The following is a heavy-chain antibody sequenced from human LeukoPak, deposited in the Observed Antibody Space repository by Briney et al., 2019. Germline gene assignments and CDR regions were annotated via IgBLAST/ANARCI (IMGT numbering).Heavy chain of an antibody. Sequence: GGSLRLSCAASGFTVSSNYMSWVRQAPGKGLEWVSVIYSGGSTYYADSVKGRFTISRDNSKNTLYLQMNSLRAEDTAVYYCAKNGPSVVVPAASDYWGQGTLVTVSS. D-gene: IGHD2-2*01. CDR2: IYSGGST. V-gene: IGHV3-66*01. J-gene: IGHJ4*02. CDR1: GFTVSSNY. CDR3: AKNGPSVVVPAASDY.